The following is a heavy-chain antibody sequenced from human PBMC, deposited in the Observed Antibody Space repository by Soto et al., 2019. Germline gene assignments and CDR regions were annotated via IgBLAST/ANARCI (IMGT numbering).Heavy chain of an antibody. D-gene: IGHD2-2*02. CDR3: ASTFTVPAAIGY. Sequence: APAKASCEARGDTLSYSGLTWVRHYTEQGLEWMGWISADNGNTNYAQKFQGRVTMTTDTSTSTAYMELSSLRSEDTAVYYCASTFTVPAAIGYLGRGTLVTVSS. CDR2: ISADNGNT. J-gene: IGHJ4*02. V-gene: IGHV1-18*01. CDR1: GDTLSYSG.